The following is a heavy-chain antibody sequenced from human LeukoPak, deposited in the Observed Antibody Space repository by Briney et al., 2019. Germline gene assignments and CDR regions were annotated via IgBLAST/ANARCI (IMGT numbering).Heavy chain of an antibody. J-gene: IGHJ3*02. Sequence: PSETLSLTCTVSGYSISSGYYWSWIRQPPGKGLEWIGYTFNSGSTHYYNPSLKSRVTISVDTSKNQFSLKLTSVTAADTAVYYCARAGRYCSGGSCQTGAFDIWGQGTMVTVSS. CDR2: TFNSGST. V-gene: IGHV4-61*01. D-gene: IGHD2-15*01. CDR3: ARAGRYCSGGSCQTGAFDI. CDR1: GYSISSGYY.